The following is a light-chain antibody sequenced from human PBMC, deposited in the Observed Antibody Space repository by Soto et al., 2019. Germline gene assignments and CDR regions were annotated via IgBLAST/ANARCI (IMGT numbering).Light chain of an antibody. V-gene: IGLV2-14*01. CDR1: SSDIGGYNY. Sequence: QSVLTQPASESGSPGQSITISCTGTSSDIGGYNYASWYQQHPGKAPKVMIYEVSNRPSGVSNRFSGSKSGNTASLTISGLQAEDEADYYCSSFSITSTLYVFGSGTKV. CDR2: EVS. CDR3: SSFSITSTLYV. J-gene: IGLJ1*01.